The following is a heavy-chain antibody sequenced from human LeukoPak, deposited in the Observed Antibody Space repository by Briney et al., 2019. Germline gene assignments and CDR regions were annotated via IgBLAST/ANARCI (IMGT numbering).Heavy chain of an antibody. CDR3: VKDRRKKQLFRDVLYL. V-gene: IGHV3-64D*06. J-gene: IGHJ3*01. CDR2: ISSNGDST. CDR1: GFTFSSYA. D-gene: IGHD6-13*01. Sequence: AGTLRLSCSASGFTFSSYARNWIRQAPGKGLEYISAISSNGDSTYYADSVKGRFTISRDNSKNSLYLQMSRLRAEDTAVYYCVKDRRKKQLFRDVLYLWGQGTVVTVSS.